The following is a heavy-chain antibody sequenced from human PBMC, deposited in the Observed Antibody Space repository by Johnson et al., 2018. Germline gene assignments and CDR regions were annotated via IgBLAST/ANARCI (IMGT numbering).Heavy chain of an antibody. CDR2: ISGYIGNT. Sequence: VQLVESGAEVKKPGASVKVSCKASGYTFTSYGISWVRQAPGQGLEWMGWISGYIGNTNYAQKLQGRVTMTTDTSTSTAYMALRGRRSDDTAVYYCARARGIALDAFDVGGQGTMVTVSS. CDR1: GYTFTSYG. V-gene: IGHV1-18*01. CDR3: ARARGIALDAFDV. J-gene: IGHJ3*01. D-gene: IGHD2-21*01.